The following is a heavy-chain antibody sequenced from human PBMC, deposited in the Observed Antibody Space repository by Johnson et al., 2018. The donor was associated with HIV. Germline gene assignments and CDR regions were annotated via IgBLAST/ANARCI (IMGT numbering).Heavy chain of an antibody. CDR1: GFSVSASY. CDR3: AKDGTIEYAFDI. V-gene: IGHV3-66*02. CDR2: ISGSGGRS. D-gene: IGHD3-3*01. Sequence: VQLVESGGGLVQPGGSLRLSCAASGFSVSASYMSWLRQAPGQALEWVSVISGSGGRSYYADSVTGRFTVSRDSSKTTLFLQMNSLRAEDTALYYCAKDGTIEYAFDIWGQGTMVTVSS. J-gene: IGHJ3*02.